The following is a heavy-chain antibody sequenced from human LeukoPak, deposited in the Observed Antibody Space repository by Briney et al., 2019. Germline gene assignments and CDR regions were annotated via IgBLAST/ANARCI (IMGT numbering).Heavy chain of an antibody. D-gene: IGHD3-22*01. Sequence: SGGFLRLSCAASGFTFSSYAMSWVRQAPGKGLEWVSAISGSGGSTYYADSVKGRFTISRDNSKNTLYLQMNSLRAEDTAVYYCAKDTPTYYHDSSGSEYFQHWGQGTLVTVSS. CDR1: GFTFSSYA. CDR2: ISGSGGST. J-gene: IGHJ1*01. V-gene: IGHV3-23*01. CDR3: AKDTPTYYHDSSGSEYFQH.